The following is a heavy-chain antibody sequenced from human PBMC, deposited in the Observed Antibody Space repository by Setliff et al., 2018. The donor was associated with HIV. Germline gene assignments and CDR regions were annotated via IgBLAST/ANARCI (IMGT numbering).Heavy chain of an antibody. Sequence: SVKVSCKASGGTCSSYASSWVRQAPGQGLEWMGGIIPIFGAANYAQKFQGRVTITADESTSTAYMELSSLRSEDTAVYYWARAHSGSYYYYYYMDVWGKGTTVTVSS. V-gene: IGHV1-69*13. CDR2: IIPIFGAA. CDR3: ARAHSGSYYYYYYMDV. CDR1: GGTCSSYA. J-gene: IGHJ6*03. D-gene: IGHD1-26*01.